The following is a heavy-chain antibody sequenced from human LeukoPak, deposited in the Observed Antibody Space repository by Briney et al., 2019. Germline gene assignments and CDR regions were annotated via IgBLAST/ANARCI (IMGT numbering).Heavy chain of an antibody. CDR1: GYTLTGLS. CDR2: FDPENGEA. V-gene: IGHV1-24*01. J-gene: IGHJ4*02. CDR3: TTKYYYDSSDYYVIDY. Sequence: ASVKVSCKVSGYTLTGLSMHWVRQAPGKGLEWMGTFDPENGEAIYAQKFQGRVTMTEDTSTDTAYMELSSLRSEDTAVYYCTTKYYYDSSDYYVIDYWGQGTLVIVSS. D-gene: IGHD3-22*01.